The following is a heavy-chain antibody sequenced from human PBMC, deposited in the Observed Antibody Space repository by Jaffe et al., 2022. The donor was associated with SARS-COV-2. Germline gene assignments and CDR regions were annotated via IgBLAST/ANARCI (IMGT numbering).Heavy chain of an antibody. Sequence: EVQLVESGGGLIQPGGSLRLSCAASGFTVSSNYMSWVRQAPGKGLEWVSVIYSGGSTYYADSVKGRFTISRDNSKNTLYLQMNSLRAEDTAVYYCARGRSHDSSGYYASDAFDIWGQGTMVTVSS. CDR3: ARGRSHDSSGYYASDAFDI. J-gene: IGHJ3*02. CDR1: GFTVSSNY. CDR2: IYSGGST. D-gene: IGHD3-22*01. V-gene: IGHV3-53*01.